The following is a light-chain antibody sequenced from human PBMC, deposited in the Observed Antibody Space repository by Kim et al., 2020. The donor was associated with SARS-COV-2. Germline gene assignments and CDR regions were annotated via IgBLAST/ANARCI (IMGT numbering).Light chain of an antibody. CDR3: QAWDSNTVV. CDR2: QDT. Sequence: SYELTQPPSVSMSPGQTASITCSGDKLGNKYACWYQQKPGQSPVLVIYQDTKRPSGIPERFSGSNSGNTATLTISGTQALDEADYYCQAWDSNTVV. CDR1: KLGNKY. J-gene: IGLJ2*01. V-gene: IGLV3-1*01.